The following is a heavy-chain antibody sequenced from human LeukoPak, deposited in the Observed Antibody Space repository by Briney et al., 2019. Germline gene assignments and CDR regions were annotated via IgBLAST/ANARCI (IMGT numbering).Heavy chain of an antibody. CDR1: GYTFTSYG. V-gene: IGHV1-18*01. CDR3: AREGYCSGGSCYLLRDAFDI. J-gene: IGHJ3*02. CDR2: ISAYNGNT. D-gene: IGHD2-15*01. Sequence: ASVKVSCKASGYTFTSYGISWVRQAPGQGLEWMGWISAYNGNTNYAQKLQGRVTMTTDTSTSTAYMELRSLRSDDTAVYYCAREGYCSGGSCYLLRDAFDIWGQGTMVPVSS.